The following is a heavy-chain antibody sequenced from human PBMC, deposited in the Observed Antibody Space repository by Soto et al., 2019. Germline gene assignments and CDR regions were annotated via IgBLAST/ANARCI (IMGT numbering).Heavy chain of an antibody. J-gene: IGHJ4*02. D-gene: IGHD4-17*01. Sequence: SETLSLTCTVPGGSISSGGYYWSWIRQHPGKGLEWIGYIYYSGSTYYNPSLKSRVTISVDTVYMELSRLRSEDTAVYYCATLFYGDKSRLFDYWGQGTLVTVSS. CDR2: IYYSGST. CDR3: ATLFYGDKSRLFDY. CDR1: GGSISSGGYY. V-gene: IGHV4-31*03.